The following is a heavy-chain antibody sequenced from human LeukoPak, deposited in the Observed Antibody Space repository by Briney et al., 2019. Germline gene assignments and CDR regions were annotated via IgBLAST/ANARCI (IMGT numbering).Heavy chain of an antibody. D-gene: IGHD2-2*01. CDR2: IYHSGST. CDR1: GGSISSGGYY. Sequence: PSQTLSLTCTVSGGSISSGGYYWSWIRQPPGKGLEWIGYIYHSGSTYYNPSLKSRVTISVDRSKNQFSLKLSSVTAADTAVYYCARDVDCSSTSCYVGQLDYWGQGTLVTVSS. V-gene: IGHV4-30-2*01. J-gene: IGHJ4*02. CDR3: ARDVDCSSTSCYVGQLDY.